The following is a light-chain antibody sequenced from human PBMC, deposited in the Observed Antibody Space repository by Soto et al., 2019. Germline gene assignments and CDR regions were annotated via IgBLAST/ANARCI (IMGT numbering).Light chain of an antibody. CDR3: QQRSNWPIT. V-gene: IGKV1-5*03. J-gene: IGKJ5*01. CDR1: QTISSW. CDR2: KAS. Sequence: DIQMTQSPSTLSESVGDRVTITCRASQTISSWLAWYQQKPGKAPKLLIYKASTLKSGVPSRFSGSGSGTEFTLTISSLEPEDFAVYYCQQRSNWPITFGQGTRLEI.